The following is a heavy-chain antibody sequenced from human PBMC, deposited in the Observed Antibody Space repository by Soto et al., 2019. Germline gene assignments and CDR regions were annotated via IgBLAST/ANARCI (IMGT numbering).Heavy chain of an antibody. CDR3: AMVDNYVTPTPQDV. Sequence: QVQLVQSGDEVRKPGSSVKVSCKASGYIFVNYGIAWVRQAPGQGLGWMGWISPYSGNTQYASKVQGRLAMNKDTSRSTAYMDLGSLTSDDTAVYYCAMVDNYVTPTPQDVWGQGTTVTVSS. CDR1: GYIFVNYG. D-gene: IGHD3-16*01. V-gene: IGHV1-18*01. J-gene: IGHJ6*02. CDR2: ISPYSGNT.